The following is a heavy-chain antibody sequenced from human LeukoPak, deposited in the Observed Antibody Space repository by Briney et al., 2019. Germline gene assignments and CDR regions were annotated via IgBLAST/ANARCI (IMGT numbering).Heavy chain of an antibody. V-gene: IGHV3-66*01. CDR1: GFTVSSNY. D-gene: IGHD6-19*01. Sequence: GGSLRLSCAASGFTVSSNYMSWVRQAPGKGLEWVSVIYSGGSTYYADSVKGRFTISRDNSKNTLYLQMNSLRAEDTAVYYCARDGEAVAGTVDAFDIWGQGTMVTVSS. CDR2: IYSGGST. J-gene: IGHJ3*02. CDR3: ARDGEAVAGTVDAFDI.